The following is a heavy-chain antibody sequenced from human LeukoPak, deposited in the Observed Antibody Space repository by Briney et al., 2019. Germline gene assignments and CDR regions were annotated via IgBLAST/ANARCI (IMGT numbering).Heavy chain of an antibody. CDR2: ISGSGGST. D-gene: IGHD3-22*01. J-gene: IGHJ4*02. Sequence: GGSLRLSCVASGFTFSSYAMSWVRQAPGKGLEWVSAISGSGGSTYYADSVKGRFTISRDNSKNTLYLQMNSLRAEDTAVYYCAKGLTYYYDSSGYPDWGQGTLVTVSS. CDR3: AKGLTYYYDSSGYPD. V-gene: IGHV3-23*01. CDR1: GFTFSSYA.